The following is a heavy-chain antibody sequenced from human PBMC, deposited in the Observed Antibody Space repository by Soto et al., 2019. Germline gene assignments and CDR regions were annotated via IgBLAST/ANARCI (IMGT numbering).Heavy chain of an antibody. CDR3: AKDSGDSSSWYYSVAGSYYYRMDV. V-gene: IGHV3-30*18. Sequence: GGSLRLSCAASGFTFSSYGMHWVRQAPGKGLEWVAVISYDGSNKYYADSVKGRFTISRDNSKNTLYLQMNSLRAEDTAVYYCAKDSGDSSSWYYSVAGSYYYRMDVWGQGTTVTVSS. D-gene: IGHD6-13*01. CDR2: ISYDGSNK. J-gene: IGHJ6*02. CDR1: GFTFSSYG.